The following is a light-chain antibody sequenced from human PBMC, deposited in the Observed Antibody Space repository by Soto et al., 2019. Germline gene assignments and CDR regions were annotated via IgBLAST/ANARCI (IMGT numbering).Light chain of an antibody. Sequence: EIVLTQSPGTLSLSPGERATLSCRASQSVSSSYLAWYQQKSGQAPRLLIYGASRRATGIPDRFSGSGSGTDLTLTISRLEPEDFAVYYCQQYGSSPYTFGQGTKLEIK. CDR2: GAS. J-gene: IGKJ2*01. CDR1: QSVSSSY. V-gene: IGKV3-20*01. CDR3: QQYGSSPYT.